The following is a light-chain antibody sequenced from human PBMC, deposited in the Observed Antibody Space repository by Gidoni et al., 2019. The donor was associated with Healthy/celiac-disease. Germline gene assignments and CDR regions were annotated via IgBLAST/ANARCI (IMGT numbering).Light chain of an antibody. CDR3: QQSYSTPLT. V-gene: IGKV1-39*01. CDR1: QSISSY. J-gene: IGKJ4*01. Sequence: DIQMTQSPSSLSASVGDRVTSTCRASQSISSYLNWYQQKPGKAPKRLIYAASSLQSGVPARFSGSGAGTDFTLTSSSLQPEDFATYYGQQSYSTPLTFGRGTKVEIK. CDR2: AAS.